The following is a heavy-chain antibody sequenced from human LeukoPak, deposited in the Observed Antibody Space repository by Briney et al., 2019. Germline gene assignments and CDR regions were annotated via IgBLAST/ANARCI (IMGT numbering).Heavy chain of an antibody. D-gene: IGHD6-13*01. CDR2: IIPILNIT. Sequence: SVKVSCKASGGTFSSYAISWGRQAPGQGLEWMGRIIPILNITNYAQKFQGRVTITADKSTRTAYMELSSLRSEDTAVYYCARDPRGVAAYYYYGMDVWGQGTTVTVSS. J-gene: IGHJ6*02. V-gene: IGHV1-69*04. CDR3: ARDPRGVAAYYYYGMDV. CDR1: GGTFSSYA.